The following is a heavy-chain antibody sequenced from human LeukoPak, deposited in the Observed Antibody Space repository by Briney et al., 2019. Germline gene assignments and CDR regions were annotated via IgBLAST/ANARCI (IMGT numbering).Heavy chain of an antibody. CDR3: ATRQVDY. Sequence: GGSLRLSCAASGFTFRIYTMHWVRQAPGKGLEWVALISSDESNKYYADSVKGRFHTSRDNSKNTLYLQMNSLRAEDTAVYYCATRQVDYWGQGTLVTVSS. CDR2: ISSDESNK. J-gene: IGHJ4*02. CDR1: GFTFRIYT. V-gene: IGHV3-30-3*01.